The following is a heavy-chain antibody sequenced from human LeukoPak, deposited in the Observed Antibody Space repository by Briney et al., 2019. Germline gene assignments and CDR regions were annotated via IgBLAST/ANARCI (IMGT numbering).Heavy chain of an antibody. V-gene: IGHV4-4*02. CDR3: ASLPYCTNGVCYTGFGDY. CDR2: IYHSGST. CDR1: GGSFSSNNW. J-gene: IGHJ4*02. Sequence: SETLSLTCAVSGGSFSSNNWWSWVRQPPGKGLEWIGEIYHSGSTKYNPSLKSRVTISVDTSKNQFSLKLSSVTAADTAVYYCASLPYCTNGVCYTGFGDYWGQGTLVTVSS. D-gene: IGHD2-8*01.